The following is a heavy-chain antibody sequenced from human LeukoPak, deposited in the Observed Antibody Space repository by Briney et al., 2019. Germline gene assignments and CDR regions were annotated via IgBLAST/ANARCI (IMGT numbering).Heavy chain of an antibody. J-gene: IGHJ4*02. CDR2: IYHSGTT. V-gene: IGHV4-38-2*02. Sequence: SETLSLTCTVSNYSITSGYYWGWIRQPPGKGLEWIGSIYHSGTTYYNPSLKSRVTISVDTSKNQFSLSLSSVTAADTAVYYCARVSRGYDILYWGQGTLVTVSS. CDR1: NYSITSGYY. D-gene: IGHD3-9*01. CDR3: ARVSRGYDILY.